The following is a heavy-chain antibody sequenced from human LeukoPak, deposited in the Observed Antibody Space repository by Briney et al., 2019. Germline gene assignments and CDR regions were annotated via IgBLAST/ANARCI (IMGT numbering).Heavy chain of an antibody. J-gene: IGHJ6*02. CDR1: GGSISSSSYY. Sequence: SETLSLTCTVSGGSISSSSYYWGWIRQPPGKGLEWIGSIYYSGSTYYNPSLKSRVTISVDTSKNQFSLKLSSATAADTAVYYCARRSSSWYTGLYGMDVWGQGTTVTVSS. D-gene: IGHD6-13*01. CDR2: IYYSGST. CDR3: ARRSSSWYTGLYGMDV. V-gene: IGHV4-39*01.